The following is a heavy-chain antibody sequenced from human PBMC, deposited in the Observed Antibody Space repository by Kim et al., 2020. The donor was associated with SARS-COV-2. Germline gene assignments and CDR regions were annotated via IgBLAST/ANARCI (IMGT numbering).Heavy chain of an antibody. Sequence: RFTISRDNSKNTLYLQRNSLRAEDTAVYYCAKDTSITMVRGVIITFLFDYWGQGTLVTVSS. V-gene: IGHV3-23*01. CDR3: AKDTSITMVRGVIITFLFDY. J-gene: IGHJ4*02. D-gene: IGHD3-10*01.